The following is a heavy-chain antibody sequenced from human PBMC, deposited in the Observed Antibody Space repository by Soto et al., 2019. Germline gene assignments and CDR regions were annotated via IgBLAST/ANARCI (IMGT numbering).Heavy chain of an antibody. J-gene: IGHJ6*02. CDR1: GGSISSSSYY. Sequence: PSETLSLTCTVSGGSISSSSYYWGWIRQPPGRGLEWIGSIYYSGSTYYNPSLKSRVTISVDTSKNQFSLKLSSVTAADTAVYYCAREFSMVRGVIIMDYYYGMDVWGQGTTVTVSS. CDR2: IYYSGST. CDR3: AREFSMVRGVIIMDYYYGMDV. D-gene: IGHD3-10*01. V-gene: IGHV4-39*02.